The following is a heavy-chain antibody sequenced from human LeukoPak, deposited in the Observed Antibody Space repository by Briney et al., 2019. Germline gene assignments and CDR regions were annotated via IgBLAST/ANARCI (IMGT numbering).Heavy chain of an antibody. J-gene: IGHJ4*02. CDR3: ARARIAVAGTPDY. CDR1: GYTFTGYY. D-gene: IGHD6-19*01. V-gene: IGHV1-2*02. CDR2: INPNSGGT. Sequence: GASVKVSCKASGYTFTGYYMHWVRQAPGQGLEWMGWINPNSGGTNYAQKLQGRVTMTTDTSTSTAYMELRSLRSDDTAVYYCARARIAVAGTPDYWGQGTLVTVSS.